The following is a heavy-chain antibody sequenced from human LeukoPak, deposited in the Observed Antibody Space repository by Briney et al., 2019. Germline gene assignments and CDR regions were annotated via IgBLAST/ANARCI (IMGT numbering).Heavy chain of an antibody. V-gene: IGHV3-74*01. J-gene: IGHJ4*02. D-gene: IGHD3-22*01. Sequence: GGSLRLSCAASGFTFSNYWMHWVRQAPGKGLVWVSRINSDGSATTYADSVKGRFTISRDNAKNTLYLQVNSLRAEDTAVYYCARDCCDTRGYYDYWGQGTLVAVSS. CDR1: GFTFSNYW. CDR3: ARDCCDTRGYYDY. CDR2: INSDGSAT.